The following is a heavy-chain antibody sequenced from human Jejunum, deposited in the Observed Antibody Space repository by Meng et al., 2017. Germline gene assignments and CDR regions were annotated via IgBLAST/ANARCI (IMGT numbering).Heavy chain of an antibody. V-gene: IGHV3-11*01. CDR3: ARDLLGGKEFDF. CDR2: ISNSGGST. Sequence: GESLKISCAASGFIFSDYYMTWIRQAPGKGLEWVSYISNSGGSTYYADSVKGRFTISRDNAKKSLYLQMNSLRAEDTAVYHCARDLLGGKEFDFWGQGTLVTVSS. CDR1: GFIFSDYY. J-gene: IGHJ4*02. D-gene: IGHD3-10*01.